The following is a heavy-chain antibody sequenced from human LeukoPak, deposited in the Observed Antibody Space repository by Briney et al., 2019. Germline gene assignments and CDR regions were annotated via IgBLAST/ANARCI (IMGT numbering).Heavy chain of an antibody. J-gene: IGHJ4*02. Sequence: PGGSLRLSCAASGFTFDDYAMHWVRRAPGKGLEWVSGISWNSGSIGYADSVKGRFTISRDNAKNSLYLQMNSLRAEDMALYYCAKGIRDLTGYYFDYWGQGTLVTVSS. CDR1: GFTFDDYA. V-gene: IGHV3-9*03. D-gene: IGHD3-9*01. CDR2: ISWNSGSI. CDR3: AKGIRDLTGYYFDY.